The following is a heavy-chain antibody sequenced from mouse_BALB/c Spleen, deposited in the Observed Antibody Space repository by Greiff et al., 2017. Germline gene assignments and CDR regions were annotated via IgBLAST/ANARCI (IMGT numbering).Heavy chain of an antibody. J-gene: IGHJ3*01. V-gene: IGHV14-1*02. CDR2: IDPENGNT. D-gene: IGHD2-1*01. CDR3: ARSDYGNPWLAY. CDR1: GFNIKDYY. Sequence: VQLQQSGAELVRPGALVKLSCKASGFNIKDYYMHWVKQRPEQGLEWIGWIDPENGNTIYDPTFQGKASITADTSSNTAYLQLSSLTSEDTAVYNCARSDYGNPWLAYWGEGTLVTVAA.